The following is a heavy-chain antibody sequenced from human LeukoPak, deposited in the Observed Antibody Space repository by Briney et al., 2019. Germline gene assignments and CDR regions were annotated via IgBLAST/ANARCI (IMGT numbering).Heavy chain of an antibody. J-gene: IGHJ4*02. CDR3: ARDLGATIGLDY. V-gene: IGHV1-3*01. CDR1: GYTFTSYA. D-gene: IGHD5-24*01. Sequence: ASVKVSCKASGYTFTSYAMHWVRQAPGQRLEWMGWINAGNGNTKYSQKFQGRVTITRDTSASTAYMELSSLRSEDTAVYYCARDLGATIGLDYWGQGTLVTVSS. CDR2: INAGNGNT.